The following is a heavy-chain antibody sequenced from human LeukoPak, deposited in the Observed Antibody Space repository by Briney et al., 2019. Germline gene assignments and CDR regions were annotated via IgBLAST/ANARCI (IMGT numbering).Heavy chain of an antibody. V-gene: IGHV3-9*01. CDR2: ISWNSGNI. D-gene: IGHD6-13*01. Sequence: GGSLRLSCAASGFTFDDYAMHWVREVPGKGLEWVSGISWNSGNIIYADSVKGRFTISRDNAKNSLYLQMNSLRAEDTALYYCAKDIEQQLALYDYWGQGTLVTVSS. CDR1: GFTFDDYA. J-gene: IGHJ4*02. CDR3: AKDIEQQLALYDY.